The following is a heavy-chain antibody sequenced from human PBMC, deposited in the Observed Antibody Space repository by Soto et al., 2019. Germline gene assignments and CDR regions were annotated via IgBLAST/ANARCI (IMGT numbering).Heavy chain of an antibody. D-gene: IGHD5-18*01. CDR3: ARGAADTAMVDS. CDR1: GGSIRSYY. CDR2: IFYSGST. J-gene: IGHJ4*02. Sequence: SETLSLTCTVSGGSIRSYYWTWIRQPPGKGLEWLGYIFYSGSTFYNPSLKSRVTISIHTSKSQFSLQLTSVTAADTAVYYCARGAADTAMVDSWGQGTQVTVS. V-gene: IGHV4-59*01.